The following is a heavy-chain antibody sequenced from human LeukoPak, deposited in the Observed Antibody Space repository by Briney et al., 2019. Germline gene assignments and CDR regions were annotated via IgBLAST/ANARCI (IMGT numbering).Heavy chain of an antibody. CDR1: GFIFSSYA. Sequence: GGSLRLSCAASGFIFSSYATTWVRQAPGKGLEWMSTISRSGDRTFYADSVTGRFTISRDNSMHTLYLQLNKLRTEAHAIYYGARDREAGAIADEFDYWCQGPLGTVSS. V-gene: IGHV3-23*01. J-gene: IGHJ4*02. D-gene: IGHD4/OR15-4a*01. CDR2: ISRSGDRT. CDR3: ARDREAGAIADEFDY.